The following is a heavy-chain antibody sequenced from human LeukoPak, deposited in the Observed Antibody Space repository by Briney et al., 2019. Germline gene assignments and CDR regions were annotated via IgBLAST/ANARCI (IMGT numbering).Heavy chain of an antibody. J-gene: IGHJ4*02. V-gene: IGHV5-51*01. CDR1: GYSFASYW. Sequence: GESLKISCKGSGYSFASYWIGWVRQLPGKGLEWMGIIYPGDSDTRYSPSFQGQVTISADKSISTAYLHWSSLKASDTAIYYCATRSRYNWNDYFDYRGQGTLVTVSS. CDR3: ATRSRYNWNDYFDY. D-gene: IGHD1-20*01. CDR2: IYPGDSDT.